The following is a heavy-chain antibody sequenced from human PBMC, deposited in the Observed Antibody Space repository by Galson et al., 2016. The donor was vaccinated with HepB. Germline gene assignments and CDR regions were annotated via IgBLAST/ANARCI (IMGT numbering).Heavy chain of an antibody. V-gene: IGHV3-23*01. D-gene: IGHD2-2*01. CDR1: GFTFSSYA. Sequence: SLRLSCAASGFTFSSYAMNWVRQAPGKGPEWVAAVSGSAAGTEYGITTDYADSVKGRFTISRDNSKNTLYLQMNSLRAEDTAVYYCAKVGPSCSSTRCSDYYFDYWGQGTLVTVS. CDR2: VSGSAAGTEYGITT. CDR3: AKVGPSCSSTRCSDYYFDY. J-gene: IGHJ4*02.